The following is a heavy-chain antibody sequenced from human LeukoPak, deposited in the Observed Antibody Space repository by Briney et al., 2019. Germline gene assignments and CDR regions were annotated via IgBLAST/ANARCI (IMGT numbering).Heavy chain of an antibody. V-gene: IGHV3-23*01. CDR2: ISGSGGST. Sequence: PGGSLRLSCAASGFTFSSYAMSWVRQAPGKGLEWVSAISGSGGSTYYADSVKGRLTISRDNSKNTLYLQMNSLRAEDTAVYYCAKSPNYYDSSGYPDYFDYWGQGTLVTVSS. J-gene: IGHJ4*02. CDR1: GFTFSSYA. D-gene: IGHD3-22*01. CDR3: AKSPNYYDSSGYPDYFDY.